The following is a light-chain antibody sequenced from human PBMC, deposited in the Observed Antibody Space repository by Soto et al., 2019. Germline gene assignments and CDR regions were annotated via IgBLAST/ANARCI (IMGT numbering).Light chain of an antibody. CDR3: QQYKTYTT. J-gene: IGKJ2*01. CDR2: DAS. Sequence: DIQMTQSPSTLSASVGDRDTITCRASQSISTWLVWYHQKPGKAPKVLIYDASSLQSGVPSRFRGHGSGTDFTLTISSLQPDDSAIYYCQQYKTYTTFGQGTKLEIK. V-gene: IGKV1-5*01. CDR1: QSISTW.